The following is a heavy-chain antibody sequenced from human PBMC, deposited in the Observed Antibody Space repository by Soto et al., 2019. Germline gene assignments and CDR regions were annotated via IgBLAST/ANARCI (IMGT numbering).Heavy chain of an antibody. CDR2: IIRNSDGGTT. CDR1: GFTFTNAC. J-gene: IGHJ6*03. Sequence: EAQLVESGGGLVTPGGSLRLSCAASGFTFTNACLPWAAQPPGKGLEWVGRIIRNSDGGTTNYAAPVRGRFTISRDDSKATLFLQMNSLETEDTGVYYCTTEYFYYMDVWGKGTTVTVSS. CDR3: TTEYFYYMDV. V-gene: IGHV3-15*01.